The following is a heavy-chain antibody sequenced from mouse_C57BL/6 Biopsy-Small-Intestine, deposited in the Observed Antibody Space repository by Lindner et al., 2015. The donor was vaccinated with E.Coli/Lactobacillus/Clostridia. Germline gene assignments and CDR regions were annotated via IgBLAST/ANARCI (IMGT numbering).Heavy chain of an antibody. J-gene: IGHJ2*01. D-gene: IGHD1-1*01. Sequence: VQLQESGAELARPGASVKLSCKASGYTFTSYGISWVKQRTGQGLEWIGEIYPRSGNTCYNEKFKGKATLTADKSSSTAYMELRSLTSEDSAVYFCARSVEGLLRSFDYWGQGTTLTVSS. CDR2: IYPRSGNT. V-gene: IGHV1-81*01. CDR3: ARSVEGLLRSFDY. CDR1: GYTFTSYG.